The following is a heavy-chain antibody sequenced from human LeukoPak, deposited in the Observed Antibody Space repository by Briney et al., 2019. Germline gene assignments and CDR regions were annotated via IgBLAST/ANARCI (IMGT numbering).Heavy chain of an antibody. CDR2: ISYDGSNK. CDR1: GFTFSSYA. J-gene: IGHJ4*02. Sequence: PGGSLRLSCAASGFTFSSYAMHWVRQAPGKGLEWVAVISYDGSNKYYADSVKGRFTISRDNSKNTLYLQMNSLRAEDTAVYYCARDSSSSWDGNFDYWGQGTLVTVSS. V-gene: IGHV3-30*04. D-gene: IGHD6-13*01. CDR3: ARDSSSSWDGNFDY.